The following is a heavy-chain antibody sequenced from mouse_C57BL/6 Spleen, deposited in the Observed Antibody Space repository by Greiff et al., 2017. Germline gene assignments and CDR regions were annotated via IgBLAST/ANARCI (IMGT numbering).Heavy chain of an antibody. J-gene: IGHJ2*01. CDR3: ARFYCGSSYDYFDY. CDR2: IDPSDSYT. Sequence: QVQLQQPGAELVRPGTSVKLSCKASGYTFTSYWMHWVKQRPGQGLEWIGVIDPSDSYTNYNQKFKGKATLTVDTSSSTAYMQLSSLKSEDSVVYYCARFYCGSSYDYFDYWVQGTTLTVSS. CDR1: GYTFTSYW. D-gene: IGHD1-1*01. V-gene: IGHV1-59*01.